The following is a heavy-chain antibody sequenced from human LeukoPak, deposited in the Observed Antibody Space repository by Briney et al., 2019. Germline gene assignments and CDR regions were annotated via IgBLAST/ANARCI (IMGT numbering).Heavy chain of an antibody. J-gene: IGHJ3*02. CDR2: INHSGST. V-gene: IGHV4-34*01. D-gene: IGHD6-13*01. CDR1: GGSISSYY. Sequence: SETLSLTCTVSGGSISSYYWSWIRQPPGKGLEWIGEINHSGSTNYNPSLKSRVTISVDTSKNQFSLKLSSVTAADTAVYYCARTTRWYSPDAFDIWGQGTMVTVS. CDR3: ARTTRWYSPDAFDI.